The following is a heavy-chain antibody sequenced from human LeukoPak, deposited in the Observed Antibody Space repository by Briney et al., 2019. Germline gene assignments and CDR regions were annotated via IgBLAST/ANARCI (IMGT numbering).Heavy chain of an antibody. CDR1: GASIASHSW. V-gene: IGHV4-4*02. CDR3: AYNRNFALDN. CDR2: VYHSGGA. J-gene: IGHJ4*01. D-gene: IGHD1-14*01. Sequence: SETLSLTCAVSGASIASHSWWRWVRQPPGKGLEWIGEVYHSGGANYKPSLKSRVTISVDTSRNHFPLKLTSVTAADTAVYFCAYNRNFALDNWGQGTLVTVSS.